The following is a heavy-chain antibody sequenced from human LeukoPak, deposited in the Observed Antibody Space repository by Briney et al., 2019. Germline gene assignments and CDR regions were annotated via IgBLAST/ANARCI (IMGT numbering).Heavy chain of an antibody. J-gene: IGHJ4*02. D-gene: IGHD5-18*01. Sequence: GGTLRLSCAASGFTFSSYGMSWVRQAPGKGLEWVSAISGSGGSTYYADSVKGRFTISRDNSKNTLYLQMNSLRAEDTAVYYCAKAGTAMVTGFSHVDYWGQGTLVTVSS. V-gene: IGHV3-23*01. CDR3: AKAGTAMVTGFSHVDY. CDR1: GFTFSSYG. CDR2: ISGSGGST.